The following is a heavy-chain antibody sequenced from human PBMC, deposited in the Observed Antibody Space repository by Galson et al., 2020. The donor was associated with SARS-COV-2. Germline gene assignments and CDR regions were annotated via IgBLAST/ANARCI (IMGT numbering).Heavy chain of an antibody. J-gene: IGHJ4*02. CDR3: TMSTGWFGATH. CDR2: IRNKTYGGTA. CDR1: GLTFGDYA. D-gene: IGHD6-19*01. Sequence: QLGESLKISCTSSGLTFGDYAVTCVRQAPGKGPEWVGFIRNKTYGGTAEYAASVKGRLTISRDDSKSVAYVQMNSLKTEDTGMYYCTMSTGWFGATHWGQGTLVTVSS. V-gene: IGHV3-49*04.